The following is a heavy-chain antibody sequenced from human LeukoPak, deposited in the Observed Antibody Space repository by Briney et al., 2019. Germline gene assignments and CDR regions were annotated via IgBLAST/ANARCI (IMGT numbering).Heavy chain of an antibody. CDR2: IYYSGST. D-gene: IGHD6-19*01. V-gene: IGHV4-59*01. CDR3: AASSGWYPDAFDI. Sequence: SETLSLTCTVSGGSISSYYWSWIRQRPGKGLEWIGYIYYSGSTNYNPSLKSRVTISVDTSKNQFSLKLSSVTAADTAVYYCAASSGWYPDAFDIWGQGTMVTVSS. CDR1: GGSISSYY. J-gene: IGHJ3*02.